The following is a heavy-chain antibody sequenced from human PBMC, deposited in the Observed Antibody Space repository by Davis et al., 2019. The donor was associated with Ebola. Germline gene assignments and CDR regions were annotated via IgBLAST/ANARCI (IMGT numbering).Heavy chain of an antibody. CDR3: AKGNRAMTTVTTFDL. D-gene: IGHD4-17*01. V-gene: IGHV3-11*01. Sequence: GGSLRLSCAASGFTFSDYYMSWIRQAPGKGLEWVSYISSSGSTIYYADSVKGRFTISRDNAKNSLYLQMNSLRPEDAALYWCAKGNRAMTTVTTFDLWGQGTLVTVSS. CDR2: ISSSGSTI. CDR1: GFTFSDYY. J-gene: IGHJ5*02.